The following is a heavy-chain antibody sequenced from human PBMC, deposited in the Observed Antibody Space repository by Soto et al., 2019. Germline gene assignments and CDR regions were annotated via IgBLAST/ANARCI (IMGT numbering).Heavy chain of an antibody. CDR2: INHSGST. Sequence: KTSETLSLTCAVYGGSFSGYYWSWIRQPPGKGLEWIGEINHSGSTNYNPSLKSRVTISVDTSKNQFSLKLSSVTAADTAVYYCARLANGRIAVFKANWFDPWGQGTLVTV. CDR3: ARLANGRIAVFKANWFDP. J-gene: IGHJ5*02. D-gene: IGHD6-19*01. V-gene: IGHV4-34*01. CDR1: GGSFSGYY.